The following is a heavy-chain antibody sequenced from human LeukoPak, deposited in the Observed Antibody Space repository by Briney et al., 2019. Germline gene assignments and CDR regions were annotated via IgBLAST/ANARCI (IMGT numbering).Heavy chain of an antibody. D-gene: IGHD1-1*01. CDR1: GGSISSGDYY. CDR2: IYYSGST. CDR3: ARGNNWNPDDY. V-gene: IGHV4-30-4*01. J-gene: IGHJ4*02. Sequence: KASETLSLTCTVSGGSISSGDYYWSWIRQPPGKGLEWIGYIYYSGSTYYNPSLKSRVTISVDTSKNQFSLKLSSVTAADTAVYYCARGNNWNPDDYWGQGTLVTVSS.